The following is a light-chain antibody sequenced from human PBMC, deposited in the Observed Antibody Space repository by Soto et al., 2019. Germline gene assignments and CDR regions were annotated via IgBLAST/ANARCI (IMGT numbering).Light chain of an antibody. CDR2: VNT. V-gene: IGLV1-40*01. J-gene: IGLJ3*02. Sequence: QSVLTQPPSVSGAPGQRVTISCTGSSSNIGAGYDVHWYQQLPGTAPKLLIYVNTNRPSGVPDRFSGSKSGTSASLAITGLQAEDEADYYCQSYDNSLSGLEVFGGGTKVTVL. CDR1: SSNIGAGYD. CDR3: QSYDNSLSGLEV.